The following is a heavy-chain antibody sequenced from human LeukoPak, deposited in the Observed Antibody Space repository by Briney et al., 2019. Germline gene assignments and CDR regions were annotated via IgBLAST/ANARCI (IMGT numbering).Heavy chain of an antibody. D-gene: IGHD1-14*01. CDR1: GFTVSSNY. J-gene: IGHJ4*02. CDR3: ARAIGYDLPLCY. CDR2: IYSGGST. V-gene: IGHV3-53*01. Sequence: GGSLRLSCAASGFTVSSNYMSWVRQAPGKGLEWVSVIYSGGSTYYADSVKGRFTISRDNSKNTLYLQVNSLRAEDTAVYYCARAIGYDLPLCYWGQGTLVTVSS.